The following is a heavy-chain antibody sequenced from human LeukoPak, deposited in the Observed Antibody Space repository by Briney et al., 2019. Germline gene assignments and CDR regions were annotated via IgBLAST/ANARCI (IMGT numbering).Heavy chain of an antibody. J-gene: IGHJ6*03. D-gene: IGHD3-16*01. CDR2: INHSGGT. Sequence: SETLSLTCAVYGGSFSGYSWNWIRQPPVKGLEWIGEINHSGGTNYNPSLKSRVTISVDTSKNQFSLKLTSVTAADTALYYCARADLGGYYYYMDVWDKGTTVTVSS. CDR3: ARADLGGYYYYMDV. V-gene: IGHV4-34*01. CDR1: GGSFSGYS.